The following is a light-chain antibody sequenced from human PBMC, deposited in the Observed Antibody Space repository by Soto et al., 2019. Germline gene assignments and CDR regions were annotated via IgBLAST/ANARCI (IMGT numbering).Light chain of an antibody. CDR1: ESVGSN. J-gene: IGKJ1*01. Sequence: EIVMTQSPATLSVSPGERATLSCRASESVGSNLAWYQQKPGQAPRLLIHGASKRATGIPARFSGSGSGTEFTLTISSLQSEDFGIYYCQQYSRLWSFGQGTKVEIE. CDR3: QQYSRLWS. CDR2: GAS. V-gene: IGKV3-15*01.